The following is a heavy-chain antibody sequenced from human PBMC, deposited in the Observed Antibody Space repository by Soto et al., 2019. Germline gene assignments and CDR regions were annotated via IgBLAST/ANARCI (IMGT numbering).Heavy chain of an antibody. CDR1: GGSISSDNCS. D-gene: IGHD4-17*01. Sequence: QLQLQESGSGLVKPSQTLSLTCAVSGGSISSDNCSWSWIRQPPGKGLEWIGYIYHSGSTDYNPSLMRRASLSVDQSRNQFSLKLRSVSAAATAVSFCARVPVTIGYGMDVWGQGTTVTVSS. J-gene: IGHJ6*02. CDR2: IYHSGST. CDR3: ARVPVTIGYGMDV. V-gene: IGHV4-30-2*01.